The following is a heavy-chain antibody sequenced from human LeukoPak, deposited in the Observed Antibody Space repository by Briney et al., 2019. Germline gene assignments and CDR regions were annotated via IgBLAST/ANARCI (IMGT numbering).Heavy chain of an antibody. Sequence: SETLSLTCAVYGGSFSGYYWSWIRQPPGKGLEWIGEINHSGSTNYIPSLESRVTLSVDTSKNQFSLKLSSVTAADTAVYYCARHDSSGYERFYFDYWGQGTLVTVSS. D-gene: IGHD3-22*01. V-gene: IGHV4-34*01. J-gene: IGHJ4*02. CDR3: ARHDSSGYERFYFDY. CDR1: GGSFSGYY. CDR2: INHSGST.